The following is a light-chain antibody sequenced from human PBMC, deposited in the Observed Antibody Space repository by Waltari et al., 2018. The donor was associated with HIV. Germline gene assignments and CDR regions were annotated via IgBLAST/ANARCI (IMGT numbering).Light chain of an antibody. CDR2: KDT. CDR1: ALAKKKY. J-gene: IGLJ2*01. Sequence: SYELTQPSSVSVSPGQTARITCTGEALAKKKYARWFQQKPGQSPILVIYKDTERPSGIPERFSGSSSGTTVTLTISGAQVEDEADYFCYSAADKNVLFGGGTKLTVL. CDR3: YSAADKNVL. V-gene: IGLV3-27*01.